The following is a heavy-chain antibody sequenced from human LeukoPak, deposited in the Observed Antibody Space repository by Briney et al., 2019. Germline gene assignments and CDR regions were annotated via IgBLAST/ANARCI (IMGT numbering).Heavy chain of an antibody. CDR2: IYTSGST. CDR3: ARVRSGSWAHFDY. CDR1: GGSFSGYY. D-gene: IGHD1-14*01. Sequence: SETLSLTCAVYGGSFSGYYWSWIRQPAGKGLEWIGRIYTSGSTNYNPSLKSRVTMSVDTSKNQFSLKLSSVTAADTAVYYCARVRSGSWAHFDYWGQGTLVTVSS. V-gene: IGHV4-59*10. J-gene: IGHJ4*02.